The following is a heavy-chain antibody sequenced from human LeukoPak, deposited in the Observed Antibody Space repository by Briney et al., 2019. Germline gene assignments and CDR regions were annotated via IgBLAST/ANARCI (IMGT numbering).Heavy chain of an antibody. D-gene: IGHD3-3*01. CDR3: ARGSITIFGVVTDYYYGMDV. Sequence: SETLPLTCAVYGGSFSGYYWSWIRQPPGKGLEWIGEINHSGSTNYNPSLKSRVTISVDTSKNQFSLKLSSVTAADTAVYYCARGSITIFGVVTDYYYGMDVWGQGTTVTVSS. CDR2: INHSGST. V-gene: IGHV4-34*01. J-gene: IGHJ6*02. CDR1: GGSFSGYY.